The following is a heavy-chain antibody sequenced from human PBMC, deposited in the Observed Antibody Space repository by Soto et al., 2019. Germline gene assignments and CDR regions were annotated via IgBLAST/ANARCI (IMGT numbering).Heavy chain of an antibody. CDR3: AKQWRGAAAVFDD. Sequence: ASVKVSCKASGYTFTSYYMHWVRQAPGQGLEWMGIINPSGGSTSYAQKFQGRVTTTRDTSTSTVYMELSSLRSEDTAVYYCAKQWRGAAAVFDDWGQGTLVSVSS. CDR1: GYTFTSYY. J-gene: IGHJ4*02. D-gene: IGHD6-13*01. CDR2: INPSGGST. V-gene: IGHV1-46*01.